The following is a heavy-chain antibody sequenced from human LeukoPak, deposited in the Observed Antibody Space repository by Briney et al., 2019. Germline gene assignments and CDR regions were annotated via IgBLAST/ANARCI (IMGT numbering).Heavy chain of an antibody. V-gene: IGHV1-2*04. CDR3: ARESYDILTGYGPVVGGGNWFDP. CDR1: GYTFTGYY. D-gene: IGHD3-9*01. J-gene: IGHJ5*02. Sequence: ASVKVSCKASGYTFTGYYMHWVRQAPGQGLEWMGWINPNSGGTNYAQKFQGWVTMTRDTSISTAYMELSRLRSDDTAVYYCARESYDILTGYGPVVGGGNWFDPWGQGTLVTVSS. CDR2: INPNSGGT.